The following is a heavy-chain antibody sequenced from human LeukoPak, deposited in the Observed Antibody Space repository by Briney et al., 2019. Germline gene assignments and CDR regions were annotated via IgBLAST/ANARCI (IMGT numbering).Heavy chain of an antibody. CDR1: GYTFTGCY. J-gene: IGHJ4*02. CDR2: INPNSGGT. D-gene: IGHD6-19*01. CDR3: ARGSYSSGWYVPGVDY. V-gene: IGHV1-2*06. Sequence: ASVKVSCQASGYTFTGCYIHWVRQAPGQGLEWMGRINPNSGGTNYAQKFQGRVTMTRDTSISTVYMELSRLRSDDTAVYYCARGSYSSGWYVPGVDYWGQGTLVTVSS.